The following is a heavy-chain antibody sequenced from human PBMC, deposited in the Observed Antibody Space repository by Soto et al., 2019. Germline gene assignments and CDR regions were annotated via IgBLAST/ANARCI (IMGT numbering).Heavy chain of an antibody. V-gene: IGHV1-2*04. D-gene: IGHD6-13*01. CDR2: INPNSGGT. Sequence: VKVSCKASGYTFTDYYMHWVRQAPGQGLEWMGWINPNSGGTNYAQKFQGWVTMTRDTSISTAYMELSRLRSDDTAVYYCARDKGIAAAGTNYYYYMDVWGKGTTVTVSS. CDR3: ARDKGIAAAGTNYYYYMDV. J-gene: IGHJ6*03. CDR1: GYTFTDYY.